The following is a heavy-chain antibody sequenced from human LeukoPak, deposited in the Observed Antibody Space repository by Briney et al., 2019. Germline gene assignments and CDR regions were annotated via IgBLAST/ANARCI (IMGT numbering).Heavy chain of an antibody. J-gene: IGHJ6*03. D-gene: IGHD2-21*02. CDR1: GGSISTYY. CDR3: ARETVVVTANSYYYYMDV. Sequence: SGTLSLTCTVSGGSISTYYWTWIRQPPGKRLEWIGYICFSGSYNSNPSLSSRVTISIDTSKNQFSLKLSSVTAADTAVYYCARETVVVTANSYYYYMDVWGKGTTVTVS. V-gene: IGHV4-59*01. CDR2: ICFSGSY.